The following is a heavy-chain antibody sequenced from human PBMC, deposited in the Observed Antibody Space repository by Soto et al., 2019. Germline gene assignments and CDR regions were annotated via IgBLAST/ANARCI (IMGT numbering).Heavy chain of an antibody. CDR1: GFTFSSYW. D-gene: IGHD4-17*01. CDR3: ARGGAYGDYRSDF. CDR2: IKQDGSEK. J-gene: IGHJ4*02. Sequence: GGSLRLSCAASGFTFSSYWMSWVRQAPGKGLEWVANIKQDGSEKYYVDSVKGRFTISRDNSKNTLYLQLNSLRAEDTAVYYCARGGAYGDYRSDFWGQGTLVTVSS. V-gene: IGHV3-7*01.